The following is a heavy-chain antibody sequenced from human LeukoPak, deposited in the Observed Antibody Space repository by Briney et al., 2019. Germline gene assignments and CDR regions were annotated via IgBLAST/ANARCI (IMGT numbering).Heavy chain of an antibody. D-gene: IGHD6-19*01. CDR3: AKRGWYLDY. CDR1: GFTFTSYA. CDR2: ISTLGSKS. V-gene: IGHV3-23*01. Sequence: SMRLSCAPSGFTFTSYAMSWVPQAPEKGLEWVSAISTLGSKSYYADSVKGRFTISRHTSKNTLYLQMNSLRAEDTAVYYCAKRGWYLDYWGQGTLVTVS. J-gene: IGHJ4*02.